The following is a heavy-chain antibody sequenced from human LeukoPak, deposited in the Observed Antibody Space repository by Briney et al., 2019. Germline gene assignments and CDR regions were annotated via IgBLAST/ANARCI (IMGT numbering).Heavy chain of an antibody. D-gene: IGHD5-24*01. J-gene: IGHJ4*02. CDR3: ARHPVEMATIVGHFDY. V-gene: IGHV5-51*01. CDR1: GFSLSDYW. CDR2: IYPGDSDT. Sequence: GESLKISCKGSGFSLSDYWIGWARQMPGKGLEWMGIIYPGDSDTRYSPSFQGQVTISADKSISTAYLQWSSLKASDTAMYYCARHPVEMATIVGHFDYWGQGTLVTVSS.